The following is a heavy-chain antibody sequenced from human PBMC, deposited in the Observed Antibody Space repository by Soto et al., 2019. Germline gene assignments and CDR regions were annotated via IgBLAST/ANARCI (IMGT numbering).Heavy chain of an antibody. CDR1: GYTFTGYY. D-gene: IGHD6-6*01. J-gene: IGHJ6*02. V-gene: IGHV1-2*04. CDR2: INPNSGGT. Sequence: ASVKVSCKASGYTFTGYYMHWVRQAPGQGLEWMGWINPNSGGTNYAQKFQGWVTMTRDTSISTAYMELSRLRSDDTAVYYCARGLEYSSYYYGMDVWGQGTTVTVSS. CDR3: ARGLEYSSYYYGMDV.